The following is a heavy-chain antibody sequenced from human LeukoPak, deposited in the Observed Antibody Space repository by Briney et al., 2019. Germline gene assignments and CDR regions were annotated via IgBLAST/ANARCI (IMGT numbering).Heavy chain of an antibody. CDR2: IKQDGSEK. CDR1: GFTFSSYW. Sequence: GGSLRLSCAASGFTFSSYWMSWVRQAPGKGLEWVANIKQDGSEKYYVDSVKGRSTISRDNAKNSLYLQMNSLRAEDTAVYYCASAGGYCSSTSCYPDWFDPWGQGTLVTVSS. J-gene: IGHJ5*02. CDR3: ASAGGYCSSTSCYPDWFDP. V-gene: IGHV3-7*03. D-gene: IGHD2-2*01.